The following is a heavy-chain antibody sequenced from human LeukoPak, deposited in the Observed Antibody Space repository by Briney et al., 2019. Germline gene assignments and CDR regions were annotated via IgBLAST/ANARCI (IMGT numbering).Heavy chain of an antibody. V-gene: IGHV3-15*01. D-gene: IGHD5-12*01. CDR1: GFTFSNAW. J-gene: IGHJ4*02. Sequence: GGSLRLSCAASGFTFSNAWMSWVRQAPGKGLEWVGRIKSKTDGGTTDYAAPVKGRFTISRDDSKNTLYLQMNSLKTEDTAVYYCAKDTHSGYDSNGYYFDYWGQGTLVTVSS. CDR2: IKSKTDGGTT. CDR3: AKDTHSGYDSNGYYFDY.